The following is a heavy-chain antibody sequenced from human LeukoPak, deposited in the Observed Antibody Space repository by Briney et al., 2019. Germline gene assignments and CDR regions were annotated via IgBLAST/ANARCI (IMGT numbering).Heavy chain of an antibody. Sequence: PSETLSLTCTVSGASISIYYWSWIRQPPGKGLEWIGYIYYTGRTNYNPTLMSRVTMSADTSKNQLSLNLRSVTAADTAVYYCAGHDVAPTTYFFDHWGQGVMVTVSS. CDR3: AGHDVAPTTYFFDH. D-gene: IGHD4-17*01. V-gene: IGHV4-59*08. CDR1: GASISIYY. J-gene: IGHJ4*02. CDR2: IYYTGRT.